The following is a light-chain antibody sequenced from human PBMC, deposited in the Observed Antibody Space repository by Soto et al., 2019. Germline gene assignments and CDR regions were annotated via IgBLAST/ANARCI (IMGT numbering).Light chain of an antibody. Sequence: EIVLTQSPGTLSLSPGERATLSCRASQSVSVHLAWYQQKPGQAPRLLIYDASNRATGIPARFSGSGSWTDFTLTISSLEPEDFAVYHCVQRTTWPWTCGQGSKVEIK. CDR2: DAS. CDR3: VQRTTWPWT. V-gene: IGKV3-11*01. J-gene: IGKJ1*01. CDR1: QSVSVH.